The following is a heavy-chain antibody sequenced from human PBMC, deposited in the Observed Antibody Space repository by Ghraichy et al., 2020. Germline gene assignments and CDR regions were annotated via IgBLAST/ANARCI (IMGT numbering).Heavy chain of an antibody. CDR3: ARDRGGNSGSYYYGMDV. V-gene: IGHV4-59*01. CDR2: IYYTGST. Sequence: SQTLSLTCTVSGGSIGSYYLSWIRQPPGKGLEWIGFIYYTGSTSYNPSLKSRAPISQDTSKSQFSLKLSAVTAADTALYYCARDRGGNSGSYYYGMDVWGQGTTVTVSS. J-gene: IGHJ6*02. D-gene: IGHD4-23*01. CDR1: GGSIGSYY.